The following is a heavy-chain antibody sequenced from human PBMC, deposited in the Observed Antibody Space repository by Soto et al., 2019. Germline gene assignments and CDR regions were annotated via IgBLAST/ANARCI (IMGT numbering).Heavy chain of an antibody. J-gene: IGHJ4*02. CDR2: IYYSGST. V-gene: IGHV4-59*01. CDR1: GGSISSYY. CDR3: ARSDHYYYDSSGYWDY. D-gene: IGHD3-22*01. Sequence: SETLSLTCTVSGGSISSYYWSWIRQPPGKGLEWIGYIYYSGSTNYNPSLKSRVTISVDTSKNQFSLKLSSVTAADTAVYYCARSDHYYYDSSGYWDYWGQGTLVTVSS.